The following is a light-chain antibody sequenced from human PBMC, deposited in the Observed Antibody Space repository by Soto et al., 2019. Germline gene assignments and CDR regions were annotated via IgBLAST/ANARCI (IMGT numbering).Light chain of an antibody. V-gene: IGKV3-15*01. CDR3: QQYNNWPPWT. CDR1: QSVSSSY. J-gene: IGKJ1*01. Sequence: IVVTQSPATLSLSPGERATLSCRASQSVSSSYLAWYQQKPGQAPRLLIYGASTRATGIPARFSGSGSGTEFTLTISSLQSEDFAVYYCQQYNNWPPWTFGQGTKVDIK. CDR2: GAS.